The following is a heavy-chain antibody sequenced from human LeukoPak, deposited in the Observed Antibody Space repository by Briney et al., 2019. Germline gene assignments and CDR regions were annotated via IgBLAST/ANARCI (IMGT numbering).Heavy chain of an antibody. D-gene: IGHD6-13*01. CDR2: FYSGGST. CDR1: GFTVSGSY. J-gene: IGHJ4*02. Sequence: GGSLRLSCAASGFTVSGSYMSWVRQAPGKGLEWVSVFYSGGSTYYADSVKGRFTISRDNSQNTLNLQMNSLRAEDTAVYYCARAGIAAAGTLGYWGQGTLVTVS. V-gene: IGHV3-53*01. CDR3: ARAGIAAAGTLGY.